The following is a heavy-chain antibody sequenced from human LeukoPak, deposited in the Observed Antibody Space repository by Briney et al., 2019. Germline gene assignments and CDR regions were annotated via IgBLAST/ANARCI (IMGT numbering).Heavy chain of an antibody. CDR1: GYSFTSYW. D-gene: IGHD6-19*01. V-gene: IGHV5-51*01. CDR2: IYPGDSDT. J-gene: IGHJ5*02. Sequence: GESLKISCKGSGYSFTSYWIAWVRRMPGKGLEWMGTIYPGDSDTRYSPSFQGQVTISADKSISTAYLQWSSLKSSDTAIYYCARPHGDSSGLGWFDPWGQGTLVTVSS. CDR3: ARPHGDSSGLGWFDP.